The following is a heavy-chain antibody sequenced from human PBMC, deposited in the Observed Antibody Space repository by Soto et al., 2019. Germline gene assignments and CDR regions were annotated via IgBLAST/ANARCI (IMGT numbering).Heavy chain of an antibody. CDR3: ATGDDYGDYVGY. CDR1: GGTFSSYA. Sequence: GASVKVSCKASGGTFSSYAISWVRQAPGQGLEWMGGIIPIFGTANYAQKFQGRVTITADESTSTAYMVLSSLRSEDTAVYYCATGDDYGDYVGYWGQGTLVTVSS. D-gene: IGHD4-17*01. V-gene: IGHV1-69*13. J-gene: IGHJ4*02. CDR2: IIPIFGTA.